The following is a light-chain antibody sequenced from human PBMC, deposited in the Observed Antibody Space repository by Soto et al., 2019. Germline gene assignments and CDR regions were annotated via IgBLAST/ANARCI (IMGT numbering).Light chain of an antibody. J-gene: IGKJ5*01. CDR2: DAS. V-gene: IGKV1-5*01. CDR3: QQSYSNPHT. CDR1: QSINRW. Sequence: DIQMSQSPSSLSASIGDSVTITCRASQSINRWLAWYQQKPGRAPKLLIYDASSLQSGVPSRFSGSGSRSDFTLTISSLQPEEFATYYCQQSYSNPHTFGHGTRLEIK.